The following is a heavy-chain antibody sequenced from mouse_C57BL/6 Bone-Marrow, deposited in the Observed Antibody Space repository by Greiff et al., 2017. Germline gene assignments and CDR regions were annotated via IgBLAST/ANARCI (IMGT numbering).Heavy chain of an antibody. CDR2: IDPSDSYT. J-gene: IGHJ2*01. CDR3: AREGVMVPYYFDY. Sequence: QVQLQHPGAELVMPGASVQLSCKASGYTFTSYWMHWVKQRPGQGLEWIGEIDPSDSYTNYNQKFKGKSTLTVDKSSSTAYMQLSSLTSEDSAVYYCAREGVMVPYYFDYWGQGTTLTVSS. V-gene: IGHV1-69*01. D-gene: IGHD2-2*01. CDR1: GYTFTSYW.